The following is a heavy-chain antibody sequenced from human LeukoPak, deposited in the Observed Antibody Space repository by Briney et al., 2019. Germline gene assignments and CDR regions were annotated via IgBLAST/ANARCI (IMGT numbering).Heavy chain of an antibody. Sequence: ASVKVSCKASGYTFTSYGISWVRQAPGQGLEWMGWISAYNGNTNYAQKLQGRVTMTTDTSTSTAYMELRSLRSDDTAVYYCARGYYDFWSGSPSDYWGQGTLVTVSS. J-gene: IGHJ4*02. CDR1: GYTFTSYG. CDR3: ARGYYDFWSGSPSDY. V-gene: IGHV1-18*01. CDR2: ISAYNGNT. D-gene: IGHD3-3*01.